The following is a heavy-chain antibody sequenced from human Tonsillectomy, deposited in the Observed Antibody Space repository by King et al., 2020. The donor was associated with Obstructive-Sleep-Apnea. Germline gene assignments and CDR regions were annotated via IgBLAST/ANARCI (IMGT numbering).Heavy chain of an antibody. CDR1: GFTFSSYS. D-gene: IGHD4-11*01. J-gene: IGHJ5*02. Sequence: VQLVESGGGLVQPGGSLRLSCAASGFTFSSYSMIWVCQAPGKGLEWISYISSSGSAIFHADSVKGRFTISRDNAKSSLYLQMNSLRAEDTAVYYCARKEETYTNWFDPWGKGTLVTVSS. CDR3: ARKEETYTNWFDP. CDR2: ISSSGSAI. V-gene: IGHV3-48*04.